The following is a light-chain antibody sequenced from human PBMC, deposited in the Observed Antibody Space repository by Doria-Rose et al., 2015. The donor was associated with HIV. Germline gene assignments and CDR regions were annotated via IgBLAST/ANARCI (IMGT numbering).Light chain of an antibody. CDR2: WAS. Sequence: DIQVTQSPESLGMSLGERATLNCKSNQSLLYTSKNYLAWYQQKPGQPPKLWIYWASTRKSGITARFSGSGSGTDFTLTISSLEAEYAAVYYCQQYYDTPSFGPGTTVDIK. CDR1: QSLLYTSKNY. V-gene: IGKV4-1*01. J-gene: IGKJ3*01. CDR3: QQYYDTPS.